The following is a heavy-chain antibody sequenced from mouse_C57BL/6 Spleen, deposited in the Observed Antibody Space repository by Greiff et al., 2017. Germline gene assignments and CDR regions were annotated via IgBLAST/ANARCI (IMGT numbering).Heavy chain of an antibody. V-gene: IGHV1-53*01. J-gene: IGHJ2*01. Sequence: QVQLQQPGTELVKPGASVKLSCKASGYTFTSYWMHWVKQRPGQGLEWIGNINPSNGGTNYNEKFKSKATLTVDRSSSTAYMQLSSLTSEDSAVYYCAREETEFHYFDYWGQGTTLTVSS. CDR1: GYTFTSYW. CDR2: INPSNGGT. CDR3: AREETEFHYFDY.